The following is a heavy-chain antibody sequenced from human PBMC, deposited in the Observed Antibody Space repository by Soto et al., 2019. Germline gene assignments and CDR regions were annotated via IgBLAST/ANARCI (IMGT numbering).Heavy chain of an antibody. CDR2: INHSGST. D-gene: IGHD2-2*01. CDR3: ARGAVVVPAVLGY. Sequence: QVQLQQWGAGLLKPSETLSLTCAVYGGSFSGYYWSWIRQPPGKGLEWIGEINHSGSTNYNPSLKSRVTISVDTSKNQFSLKLSSVTAADTAVYYCARGAVVVPAVLGYWGQGTLVTVSS. V-gene: IGHV4-34*01. CDR1: GGSFSGYY. J-gene: IGHJ4*02.